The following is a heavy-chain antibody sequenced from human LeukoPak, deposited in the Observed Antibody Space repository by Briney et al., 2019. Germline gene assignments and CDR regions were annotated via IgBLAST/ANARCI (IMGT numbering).Heavy chain of an antibody. CDR2: IYYRGST. J-gene: IGHJ6*04. Sequence: SETLSLTCTVSGGSISSYYWSWIRQPPGKGREGIGYIYYRGSTNYNTSLKSRVTISVDTSKNQFSLKLSSVTAADTAVYYCARDVGSTVRPVNYYYGMDVWAKGTTVTVSS. CDR1: GGSISSYY. V-gene: IGHV4-59*01. D-gene: IGHD3-10*01. CDR3: ARDVGSTVRPVNYYYGMDV.